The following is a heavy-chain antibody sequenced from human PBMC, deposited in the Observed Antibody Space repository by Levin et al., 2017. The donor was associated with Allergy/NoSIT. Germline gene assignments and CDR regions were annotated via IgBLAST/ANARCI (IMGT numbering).Heavy chain of an antibody. CDR3: ARDWGNYYDSSLRHYGMDV. CDR2: ISSSGSTI. J-gene: IGHJ6*02. D-gene: IGHD3-22*01. CDR1: GFTFSSYE. V-gene: IGHV3-48*03. Sequence: SCAASGFTFSSYEMNWVRQAPGKGLEWVSYISSSGSTIYYADSVKGRFTISRDNAKNSLYLQMNSLRAEDTAVYYCARDWGNYYDSSLRHYGMDVWGQGTTVTVSS.